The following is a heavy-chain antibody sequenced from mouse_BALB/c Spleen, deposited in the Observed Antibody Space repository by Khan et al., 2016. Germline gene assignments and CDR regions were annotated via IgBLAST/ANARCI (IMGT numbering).Heavy chain of an antibody. D-gene: IGHD2-14*01. CDR1: GYTFSSYW. Sequence: QVQLQQSGAELMKPGASVKISFKATGYTFSSYWIEWVKQRPGHGLEWIGEILPGSGSTNYNEKFKGKATFTADTSSNTAYMQLSSLTSEDSAVYYWARSGYRSLNYWGQGTTLTVSS. J-gene: IGHJ2*01. CDR3: ARSGYRSLNY. CDR2: ILPGSGST. V-gene: IGHV1-9*01.